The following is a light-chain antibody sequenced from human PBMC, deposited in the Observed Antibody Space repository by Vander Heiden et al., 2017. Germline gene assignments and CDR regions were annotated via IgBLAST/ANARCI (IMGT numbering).Light chain of an antibody. V-gene: IGLV4-69*01. CDR1: SGHSRYA. CDR3: QTWGTGISVV. CDR2: LNSDGSH. Sequence: QLVLTQSPSASASLGASVKLTCPLSSGHSRYAIAWHQQQPEKGPRYLMKLNSDGSHSKGDGIPDRFSGSSSGAERYLTIYSLQSEDEADYYCQTWGTGISVVFGGGTKLTVL. J-gene: IGLJ2*01.